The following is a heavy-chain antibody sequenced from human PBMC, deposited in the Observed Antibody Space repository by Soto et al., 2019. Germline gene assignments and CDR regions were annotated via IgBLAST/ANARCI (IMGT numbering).Heavy chain of an antibody. V-gene: IGHV3-33*01. D-gene: IGHD3-22*01. CDR3: ARPYYDSSDYYYPHHWGYFQH. J-gene: IGHJ1*01. CDR1: GFTFSRYG. CDR2: IWFDGSKK. Sequence: QVQLVESGGGVVQPGTSLRLSCEASGFTFSRYGMHWVRQAPGKGLEWVAFIWFDGSKKYYGDSVKGRFTIYRDNSENTLYLQMSSLRADDTAVYYWARPYYDSSDYYYPHHWGYFQHCGQGTLVTVSS.